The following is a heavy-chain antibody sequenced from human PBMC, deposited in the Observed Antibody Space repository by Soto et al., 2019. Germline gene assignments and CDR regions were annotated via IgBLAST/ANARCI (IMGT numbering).Heavy chain of an antibody. Sequence: SVKVSCKASGCTFSSYAISWVRQAPGQGLEWMGGIIPIFGKANHAQKFQGRVTMTTDKSTTTAYMELRSLRSDDTAMYYCARYLPEALGAFDIWGQGTMVTVSS. D-gene: IGHD3-9*01. CDR1: GCTFSSYA. CDR2: IIPIFGKA. V-gene: IGHV1-69*05. J-gene: IGHJ3*02. CDR3: ARYLPEALGAFDI.